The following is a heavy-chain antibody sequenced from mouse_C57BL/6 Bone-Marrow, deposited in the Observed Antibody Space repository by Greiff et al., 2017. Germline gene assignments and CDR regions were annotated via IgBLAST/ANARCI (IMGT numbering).Heavy chain of an antibody. D-gene: IGHD2-5*01. J-gene: IGHJ4*01. V-gene: IGHV14-2*01. CDR1: GFNIKDYY. CDR3: ARSYYSNYDAMDY. CDR2: IDPEDGET. Sequence: EVKVVESGAELVKPGASVKLSCTASGFNIKDYYMHWVKQRTEQGLEWIGRIDPEDGETKYAPKFQGKATITADTSSNTAYLQLSSQTSEDTAVYYCARSYYSNYDAMDYWGQGTSVTVSS.